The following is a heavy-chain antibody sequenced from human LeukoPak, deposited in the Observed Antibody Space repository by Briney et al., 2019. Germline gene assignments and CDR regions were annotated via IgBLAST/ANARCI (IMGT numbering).Heavy chain of an antibody. J-gene: IGHJ1*01. D-gene: IGHD2-15*01. CDR2: IRYDGSNK. CDR3: AKECCSGGTCYGYFQN. CDR1: GFTFSSSG. Sequence: GGSLRLSCAASGFTFSSSGMHWVRQAPGKGLEWVAFIRYDGSNKYYTDSVKGRFTVSRDNSKNTLYLQMNSLRAEDTAVYYCAKECCSGGTCYGYFQNWGQGTLVTVSS. V-gene: IGHV3-30*02.